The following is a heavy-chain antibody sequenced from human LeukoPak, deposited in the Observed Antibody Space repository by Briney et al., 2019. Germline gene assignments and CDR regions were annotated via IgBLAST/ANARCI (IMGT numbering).Heavy chain of an antibody. CDR2: IIPILGIA. D-gene: IGHD3-3*01. Sequence: SVKVSCKASGGTFSSYTISWVRQAPGQGLEWMGRIIPILGIANYAQKFQGRVTITADKSTSTAYMELSSLRSEGTAVYYCACSTYYDFWSGYYFYPWGQGTLVTVSS. V-gene: IGHV1-69*02. CDR1: GGTFSSYT. J-gene: IGHJ5*02. CDR3: ACSTYYDFWSGYYFYP.